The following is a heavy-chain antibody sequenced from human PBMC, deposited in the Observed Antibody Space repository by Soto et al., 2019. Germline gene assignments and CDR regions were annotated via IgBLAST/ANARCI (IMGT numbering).Heavy chain of an antibody. CDR2: MNPNSGNT. J-gene: IGHJ6*02. Sequence: GASVKVSCKASGYTFTNNDIKWVRQATGQGLEWMGWMNPNSGNTGYAQKFQGRVTMTRNTSISTAYMELSSLRSVDTAVYYCARWGYSNFYYYGMDVWGQGTTVTVSS. D-gene: IGHD4-4*01. CDR3: ARWGYSNFYYYGMDV. V-gene: IGHV1-8*01. CDR1: GYTFTNND.